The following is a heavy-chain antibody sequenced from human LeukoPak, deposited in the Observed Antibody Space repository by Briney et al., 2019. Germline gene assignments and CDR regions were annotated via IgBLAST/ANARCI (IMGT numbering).Heavy chain of an antibody. D-gene: IGHD6-13*01. CDR2: INAGNGNT. V-gene: IGHV1-3*01. CDR1: GYTFTSYA. J-gene: IGHJ4*02. CDR3: ARVVSWYHYFDY. Sequence: ASVKVSCKASGYTFTSYAMHWVRQAPGQRLEWMGWINAGNGNTKYSQKFQGRVTITRDTSASTAYMELSSPRSEDTAVYYCARVVSWYHYFDYWGQGTLVTVSS.